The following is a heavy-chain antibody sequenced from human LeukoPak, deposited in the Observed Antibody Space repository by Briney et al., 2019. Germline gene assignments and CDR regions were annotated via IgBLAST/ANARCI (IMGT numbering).Heavy chain of an antibody. V-gene: IGHV3-64*01. Sequence: PGGSLRLSCAASGFTFSSYAMHWVRQAPGKGLEYVSAISSNGGSTYYANSVKGRFTISRDNSKNTLYLQMNSLRAEDTALYYCAKDINPGTGGEFDYWGQGTLVTVSS. CDR1: GFTFSSYA. D-gene: IGHD1-1*01. CDR2: ISSNGGST. J-gene: IGHJ4*02. CDR3: AKDINPGTGGEFDY.